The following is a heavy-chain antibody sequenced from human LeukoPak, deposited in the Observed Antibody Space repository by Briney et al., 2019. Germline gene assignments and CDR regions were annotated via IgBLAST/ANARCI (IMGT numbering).Heavy chain of an antibody. CDR3: ANGLWLPWGDY. CDR1: GFTFSSYA. CDR2: ITTSGSI. J-gene: IGHJ4*02. Sequence: PGGSLRLSCAASGFTFSSYAMTWVRQAPGKGLEWVSSITTSGSIYYADSVKGRFTISRDNSKTTLYLQMNSLRAEDTAVYYCANGLWLPWGDYWGQGTLVTVSS. D-gene: IGHD5-18*01. V-gene: IGHV3-23*01.